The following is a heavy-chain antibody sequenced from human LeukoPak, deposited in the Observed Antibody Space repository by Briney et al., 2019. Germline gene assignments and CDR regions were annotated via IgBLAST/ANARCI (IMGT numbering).Heavy chain of an antibody. CDR1: GFTFSSYD. V-gene: IGHV3-13*01. CDR3: ARGGYSSSWYGSGWYNFDY. D-gene: IGHD6-13*01. CDR2: IGTAGDT. J-gene: IGHJ4*02. Sequence: PGGPLRLSCAASGFTFSSYDMHWVRQATGKGLEWVSAIGTAGDTYYPGSVKGRFTISRENAKNSLYLQMNSLRAGDTAVYYCARGGYSSSWYGSGWYNFDYWGQGTLVTVSS.